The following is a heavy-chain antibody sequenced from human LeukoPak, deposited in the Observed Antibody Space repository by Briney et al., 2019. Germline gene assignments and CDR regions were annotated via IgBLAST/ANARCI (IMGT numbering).Heavy chain of an antibody. CDR1: GFAFNNFC. CDR2: INEDGSEK. CDR3: VREYFYNSSGYRALRY. Sequence: GGSLRLSCAASGFAFNNFCMNWIRQAPGEGLEWVANINEDGSEKSYVDSVVGRFTISRDNAKNSASLQMNSLRAEDTAVYFCVREYFYNSSGYRALRYWGQGSLVTVSS. V-gene: IGHV3-7*01. D-gene: IGHD3-22*01. J-gene: IGHJ4*02.